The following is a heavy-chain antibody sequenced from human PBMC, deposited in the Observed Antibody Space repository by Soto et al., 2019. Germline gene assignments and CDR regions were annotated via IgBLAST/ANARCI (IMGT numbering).Heavy chain of an antibody. Sequence: PGGSLRLSCAASGFTFSSYGMHWVRQAPGKGLEWVAVISYDGSNKYYADSVKGRFTISRDNSKNTLYLEMNSLRAEDTAVYYCARESEDLTSNFDYWCQGTLVTVSS. CDR2: ISYDGSNK. V-gene: IGHV3-30*03. CDR1: GFTFSSYG. CDR3: ARESEDLTSNFDY. J-gene: IGHJ4*02.